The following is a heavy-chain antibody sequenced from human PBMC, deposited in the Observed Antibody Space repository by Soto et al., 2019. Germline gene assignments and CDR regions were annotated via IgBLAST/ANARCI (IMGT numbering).Heavy chain of an antibody. CDR1: GGTFSSYA. J-gene: IGHJ4*02. CDR3: ARDLGCSGGSCYRPFDY. D-gene: IGHD2-15*01. V-gene: IGHV1-69*13. CDR2: IIPIFGTA. Sequence: GASVKVSCKASGGTFSSYAISWVRQAPGQGLEWMGGIIPIFGTANYAQKFQGRVTITADESTSTAYMELSSLRSEDTAVYYCARDLGCSGGSCYRPFDYWGQGTLVTVSS.